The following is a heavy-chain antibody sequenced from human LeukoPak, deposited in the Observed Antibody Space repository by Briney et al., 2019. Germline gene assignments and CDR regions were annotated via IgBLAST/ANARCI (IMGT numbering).Heavy chain of an antibody. V-gene: IGHV6-1*01. CDR2: TYYRSKWYN. CDR3: ARAEYYYDSSGYYPLDY. CDR1: GDSVSSNSAA. Sequence: SQTLSLTCAISGDSVSSNSAAWNWIRQSPSRGLEWLGRTYYRSKWYNDYAVSVKSRITINPDTSKNQFSLKLSSVTAADTAVYYCARAEYYYDSSGYYPLDYWGQGTLVTVSS. D-gene: IGHD3-22*01. J-gene: IGHJ4*02.